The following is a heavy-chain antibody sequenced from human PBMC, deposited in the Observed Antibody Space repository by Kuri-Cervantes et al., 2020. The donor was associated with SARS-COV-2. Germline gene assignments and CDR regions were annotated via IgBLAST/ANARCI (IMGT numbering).Heavy chain of an antibody. Sequence: SCAISGNSVSSNSAAWSWIRQSPSSGIEWLGRTFYRSKWHNDYAVSVKGRITISPDTSKNQFSLRLNSVTPEDTAGYYCAGGSSGGDYWGQGTLVTVSS. D-gene: IGHD6-19*01. CDR3: AGGSSGGDY. V-gene: IGHV6-1*01. J-gene: IGHJ4*02. CDR2: TFYRSKWHN. CDR1: GNSVSSNSAA.